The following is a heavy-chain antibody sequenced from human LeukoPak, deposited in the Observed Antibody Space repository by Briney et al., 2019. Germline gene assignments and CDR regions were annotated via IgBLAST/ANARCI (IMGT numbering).Heavy chain of an antibody. CDR3: ARKSVVPAAISFDP. D-gene: IGHD2-2*02. CDR2: INHSGST. V-gene: IGHV4-34*01. CDR1: GGSFSGYY. J-gene: IGHJ5*02. Sequence: SETLSLTCAVYGGSFSGYYWSWIRQPPGKGLEWIGEINHSGSTNYNPSLKSRVTISVDTSKNQFSLKLSSVTAADTAVYYCARKSVVPAAISFDPRGQGTLVTVSS.